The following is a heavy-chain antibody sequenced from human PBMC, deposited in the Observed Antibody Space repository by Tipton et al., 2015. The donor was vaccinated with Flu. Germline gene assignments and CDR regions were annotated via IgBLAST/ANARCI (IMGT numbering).Heavy chain of an antibody. CDR3: ARARQWGSYFDWFDP. J-gene: IGHJ5*02. CDR2: IYYSGNT. Sequence: TLSLTCTVSGGSIISSSFYWGWIRQPPGKGLEWIGNIYYSGNTDYNPPLKSRVTVSVDTSKNQLSLKLTSVTAADTAVYYCARARQWGSYFDWFDPWGQGTLVTVSS. CDR1: GGSIISSSFY. V-gene: IGHV4-39*07. D-gene: IGHD1-26*01.